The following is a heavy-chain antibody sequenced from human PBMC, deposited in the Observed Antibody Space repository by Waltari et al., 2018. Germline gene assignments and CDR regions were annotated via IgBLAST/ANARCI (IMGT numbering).Heavy chain of an antibody. CDR3: ARDSDFWSGVLFDY. Sequence: QVQLVESGGGVVQPGRSLRLSCAASGFTFSSYAMRWVRQAPDTGLEWGVVISYDGSNKYYSESVKGRFTISRDNSKNTLYLQMNSLRAEDTAVYYCARDSDFWSGVLFDYWGQGTLVTVSS. D-gene: IGHD3-3*01. V-gene: IGHV3-30*01. CDR2: ISYDGSNK. J-gene: IGHJ4*02. CDR1: GFTFSSYA.